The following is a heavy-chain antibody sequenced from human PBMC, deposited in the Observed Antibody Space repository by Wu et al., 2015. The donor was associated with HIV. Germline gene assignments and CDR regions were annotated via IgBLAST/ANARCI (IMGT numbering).Heavy chain of an antibody. CDR1: GGTFGSYT. Sequence: QVQLVQSGTEVKKPGSSVKVSCKASGGTFGSYTINWVRQAPGQGLEWMGRIAPIGSPKYAQKFQGRLIISADGSTNIVYMELSSLRSEDTAVYYCAREGDSSDY. CDR2: IAPIGSP. CDR3: AREGDSSDY. V-gene: IGHV1-69*11. J-gene: IGHJ4*01. D-gene: IGHD3-22*01.